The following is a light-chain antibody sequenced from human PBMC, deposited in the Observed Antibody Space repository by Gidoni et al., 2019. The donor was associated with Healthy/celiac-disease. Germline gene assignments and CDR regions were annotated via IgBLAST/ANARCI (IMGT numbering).Light chain of an antibody. CDR1: QSISSY. J-gene: IGKJ1*01. Sequence: IHLPQSPSSLSASVGDRVTITCRSTQSISSYLNWYQQKPGKAPKLLIYAASSLQSGVPSRFSGSGSGTDFTLIISSLQPEDFATYYWQQSYSTPKTFGQGTKVEIK. CDR2: AAS. V-gene: IGKV1-39*01. CDR3: QQSYSTPKT.